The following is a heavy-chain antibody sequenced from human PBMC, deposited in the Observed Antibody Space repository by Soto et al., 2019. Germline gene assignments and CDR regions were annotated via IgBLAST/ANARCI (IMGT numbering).Heavy chain of an antibody. V-gene: IGHV4-30-4*08. D-gene: IGHD2-21*02. CDR1: GGSISGDYYH. Sequence: QVQLQQSGPGLVKPSQTLSLTCTVSGGSISGDYYHWTWIRKPPERGLGWIGYIHHSGSILYNPSLKSRVTISVDTSKNQFSLHLSSVTAADTAVYFCAREDDGGDTLDVWGQGTTVTVSS. J-gene: IGHJ6*02. CDR3: AREDDGGDTLDV. CDR2: IHHSGSI.